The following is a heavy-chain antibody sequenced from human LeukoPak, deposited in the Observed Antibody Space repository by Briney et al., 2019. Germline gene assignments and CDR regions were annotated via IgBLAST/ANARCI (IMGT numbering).Heavy chain of an antibody. CDR2: MNPNSGNT. J-gene: IGHJ3*02. CDR3: ARADSKRGRAFDI. Sequence: ASVKVSCKASGYTFTSYVINWVRQATGQGLEWMGWMNPNSGNTGYAQKFQGRVTITRNTSISTAYMELSSLTSEDTAVYYCARADSKRGRAFDIWGQGTMVTVSS. D-gene: IGHD3-22*01. V-gene: IGHV1-8*03. CDR1: GYTFTSYV.